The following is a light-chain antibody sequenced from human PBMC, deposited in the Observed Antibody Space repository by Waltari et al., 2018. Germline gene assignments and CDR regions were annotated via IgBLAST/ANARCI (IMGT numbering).Light chain of an antibody. J-gene: IGKJ3*01. V-gene: IGKV1-39*01. CDR3: QQSFTTPLFT. Sequence: DIQMTQSPSSLSASVGDRVTITCRDSQYISNNLNWYQQKPRKAPKLLIYSASSLQSGVPSRFSGSGSGTDFTLTISSLQPEDFATYYCQQSFTTPLFTFGPGTKVDIK. CDR2: SAS. CDR1: QYISNN.